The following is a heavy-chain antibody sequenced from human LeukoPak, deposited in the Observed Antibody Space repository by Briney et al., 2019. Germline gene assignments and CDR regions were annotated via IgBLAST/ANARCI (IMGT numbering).Heavy chain of an antibody. CDR3: ARLGPASSGWPESFDY. CDR1: GFTFNSYW. CDR2: IKRDGSEK. Sequence: GGSLRLSCAASGFTFNSYWMNWVRHAPGKGLEWVANIKRDGSEKYYVDSVKGRFTISRDNAKNSLDLQMNSLRVEDTAVYYCARLGPASSGWPESFDYWGQGTLVTVSS. V-gene: IGHV3-7*03. J-gene: IGHJ4*02. D-gene: IGHD6-19*01.